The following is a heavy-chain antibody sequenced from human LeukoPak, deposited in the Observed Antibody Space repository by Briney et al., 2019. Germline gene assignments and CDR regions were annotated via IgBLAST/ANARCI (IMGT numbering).Heavy chain of an antibody. V-gene: IGHV4-38-2*01. CDR3: ARTYGDYARGPYDY. J-gene: IGHJ4*02. CDR1: GYSISSGYY. D-gene: IGHD4-17*01. CDR2: IYHSGST. Sequence: SETLSLTCAVSGYSISSGYYWGWIRQPPGKGLEWIGSIYHSGSTYYNPSLKSRVTISVDTSKNQFSLKLSSVTAADTAVCYCARTYGDYARGPYDYWGQGTLVTVSS.